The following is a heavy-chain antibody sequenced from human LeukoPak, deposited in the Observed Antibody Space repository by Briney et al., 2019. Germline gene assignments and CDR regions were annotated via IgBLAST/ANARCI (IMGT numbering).Heavy chain of an antibody. J-gene: IGHJ4*02. D-gene: IGHD3-22*01. V-gene: IGHV3-15*01. CDR3: STSFYDSSGYRF. Sequence: GGSLRLSCAASGFTFSNAWMSWVRQAPGKGLKWVGRIKSKIDGGTIDYAAPVKGRFTISRDDSTNTLSLEMISLKTEDTAVYYCSTSFYDSSGYRFWGQGTLVTVSS. CDR2: IKSKIDGGTI. CDR1: GFTFSNAW.